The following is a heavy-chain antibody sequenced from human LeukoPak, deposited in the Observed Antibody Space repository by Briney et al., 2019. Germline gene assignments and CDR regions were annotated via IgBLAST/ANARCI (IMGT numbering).Heavy chain of an antibody. V-gene: IGHV3-48*03. J-gene: IGHJ6*03. CDR2: ISSSGSTI. D-gene: IGHD5-18*01. Sequence: AGGSLRLSCAASGFTFSSYEMNWVRQAPGKGLEWVSYISSSGSTIYYADSVKGRFTISRDNAKNSLYLQMNSLRAEDTAVYYCARSYSYGFLGYYYYYMDVWGKGTTVTVSS. CDR1: GFTFSSYE. CDR3: ARSYSYGFLGYYYYYMDV.